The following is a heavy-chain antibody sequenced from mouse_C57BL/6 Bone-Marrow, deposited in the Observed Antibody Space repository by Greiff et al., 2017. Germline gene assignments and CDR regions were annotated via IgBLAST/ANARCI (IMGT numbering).Heavy chain of an antibody. Sequence: EVHLVESGGDLVKPGGSLKLSCAASGFTFSSYGMSWVRQTPDKRLEWVATISSGGSYTYYPDSVKGRFTISRDNAKNTLYLQMSSLKSEDTAMYYCARVLDYWGQGTTLTVSS. J-gene: IGHJ2*01. CDR3: ARVLDY. CDR1: GFTFSSYG. V-gene: IGHV5-6*01. CDR2: ISSGGSYT.